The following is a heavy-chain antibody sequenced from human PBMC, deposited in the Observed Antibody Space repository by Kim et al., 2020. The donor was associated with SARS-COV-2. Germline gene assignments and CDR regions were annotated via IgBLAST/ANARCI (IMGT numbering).Heavy chain of an antibody. J-gene: IGHJ4*02. CDR3: AKGGSDSWYPWDF. V-gene: IGHV3-23*01. D-gene: IGHD6-13*01. CDR2: IGGSGDDT. Sequence: GGSLRLSCAASGFTFSSYAMSWVRQAPGKGLEWVSAIGGSGDDTYYADSVKGRFTISIDNSKNSLYLQMNSLGAGDAAIYYCAKGGSDSWYPWDFWGQGILVTVSS. CDR1: GFTFSSYA.